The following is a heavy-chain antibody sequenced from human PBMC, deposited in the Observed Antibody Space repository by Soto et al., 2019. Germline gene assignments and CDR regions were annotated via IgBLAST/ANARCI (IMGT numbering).Heavy chain of an antibody. Sequence: ASVKVSCKASGYTFTSYGSSWVRQAPGQGLEWMGWISAYNGNTNYAQKLQGRVTMTTDTSTSTADMELRSLRSDDTAVYYCASSLVELVCPYYYGMDVWGQGTTVTVSS. CDR3: ASSLVELVCPYYYGMDV. CDR1: GYTFTSYG. CDR2: ISAYNGNT. J-gene: IGHJ6*02. V-gene: IGHV1-18*04. D-gene: IGHD6-6*01.